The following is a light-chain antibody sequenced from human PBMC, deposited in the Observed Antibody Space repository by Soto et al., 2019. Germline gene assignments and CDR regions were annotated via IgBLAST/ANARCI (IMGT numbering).Light chain of an antibody. CDR2: GTS. CDR1: QSVSRN. CDR3: QQYHNWPLT. Sequence: EIVMTQSPATLSVSPGEKTSLSCRASQSVSRNLAWYQQKPGQTHRLLIYGTSTRATGIPARFSAIGSGTEFTLPISSLQSEDFAVYYGQQYHNWPLTFGGGTKVEI. J-gene: IGKJ4*01. V-gene: IGKV3-15*01.